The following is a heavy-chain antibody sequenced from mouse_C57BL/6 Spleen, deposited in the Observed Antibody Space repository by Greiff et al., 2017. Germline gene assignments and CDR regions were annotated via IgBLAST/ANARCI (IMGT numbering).Heavy chain of an antibody. Sequence: VKLQESGAELVKPGASVKISCKASGYAFSSYWMNWVKQRPGKGLEWIGQIYPGDGDTNYNGKFKGKATLTADKSSSTAYMQLSSLTSEDSAVYFCARSSYYYGSSPHWYFDVWGTGTTVTVSS. J-gene: IGHJ1*03. CDR1: GYAFSSYW. D-gene: IGHD1-1*01. CDR3: ARSSYYYGSSPHWYFDV. CDR2: IYPGDGDT. V-gene: IGHV1-80*01.